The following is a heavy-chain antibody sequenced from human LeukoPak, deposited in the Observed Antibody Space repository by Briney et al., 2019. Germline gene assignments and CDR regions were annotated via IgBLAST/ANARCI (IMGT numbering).Heavy chain of an antibody. Sequence: SETLSLTCAVSGGSISSNNWWSWVRQPPGKGLEWIGEIYHRGTTNYNPSLTSRVTISVDKSKNQFSLILNSVTAADTAVYYCARAPKSISYSVSGNPPDYWGQGTLVTVSS. J-gene: IGHJ4*02. V-gene: IGHV4-4*02. CDR1: GGSISSNNW. CDR2: IYHRGTT. D-gene: IGHD3-10*01. CDR3: ARAPKSISYSVSGNPPDY.